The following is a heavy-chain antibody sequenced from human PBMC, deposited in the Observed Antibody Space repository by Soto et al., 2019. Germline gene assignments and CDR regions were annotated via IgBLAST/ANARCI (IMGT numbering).Heavy chain of an antibody. CDR2: TYYRSKWYN. D-gene: IGHD2-2*01. Sequence: PSQPLSLTCAISGDSVSSNSAAWNWIRQSPSRGLEWLGRTYYRSKWYNDYAVSVKSRITINPDTSKNQFSLQLNSVTPEDTAVYYCARDLGEKYCSSTSCHYGMDVWGQGTTVTVSS. V-gene: IGHV6-1*01. CDR3: ARDLGEKYCSSTSCHYGMDV. CDR1: GDSVSSNSAA. J-gene: IGHJ6*02.